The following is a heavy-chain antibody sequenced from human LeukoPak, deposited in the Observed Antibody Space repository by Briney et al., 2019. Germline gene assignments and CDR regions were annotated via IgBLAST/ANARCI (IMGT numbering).Heavy chain of an antibody. Sequence: GGSLRLSCAASGFTVSSNYMSWVRQAPGKGLEWLSVLYSGGSTYYADSVKGRFTISRDNSRNTLYLQMNSLRAEDTAVYYCARVPNYGSGSGFDPWGQGTLVTVSS. V-gene: IGHV3-53*01. CDR1: GFTVSSNY. CDR3: ARVPNYGSGSGFDP. J-gene: IGHJ5*02. CDR2: LYSGGST. D-gene: IGHD3-10*01.